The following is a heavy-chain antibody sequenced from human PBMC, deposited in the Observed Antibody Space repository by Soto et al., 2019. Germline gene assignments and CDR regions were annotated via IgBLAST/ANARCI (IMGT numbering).Heavy chain of an antibody. CDR2: IYYSGST. Sequence: SETLSLTCTVSGGSIRSSSYYWGWIRQPPGKGLEWIGSIYYSGSTYYNPALKSRVTISVDTSKNQVSLQLNSVTPEDTAVYYCARLIGNSWLDYWGQGTLVTVSS. D-gene: IGHD6-13*01. CDR1: GGSIRSSSYY. V-gene: IGHV4-39*01. CDR3: ARLIGNSWLDY. J-gene: IGHJ4*02.